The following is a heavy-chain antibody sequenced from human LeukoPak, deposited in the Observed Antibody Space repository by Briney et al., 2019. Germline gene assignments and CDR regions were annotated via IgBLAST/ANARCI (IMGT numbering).Heavy chain of an antibody. J-gene: IGHJ6*03. CDR2: IYHSGST. V-gene: IGHV4-38-2*02. Sequence: PAETLSLTCTASGYSISSGYYCGWIRQPPGKGLGWIGSIYHSGSTYYNPSLKSRFTISLDTSKNQVSLKLSSVTAADTAVYYLSRGAGATISSYYYYYYMDVWGKGATVTVSS. CDR3: SRGAGATISSYYYYYYMDV. CDR1: GYSISSGYY. D-gene: IGHD5-24*01.